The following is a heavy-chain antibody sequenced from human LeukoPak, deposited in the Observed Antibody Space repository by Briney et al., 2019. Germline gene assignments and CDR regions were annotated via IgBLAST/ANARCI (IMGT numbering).Heavy chain of an antibody. D-gene: IGHD1-26*01. CDR2: INPDGSVT. CDR1: EFYW. V-gene: IGHV3-74*01. CDR3: ARVPRGSYSFDY. Sequence: GGSLRLSCAASEFYWMHWVRQAPGKGLAWVSRINPDGSVTSYADSVKGRFTISRDNAMNTLYLQMNSLRAEDMAVYYCARVPRGSYSFDYWGQGTLVTVSS. J-gene: IGHJ4*02.